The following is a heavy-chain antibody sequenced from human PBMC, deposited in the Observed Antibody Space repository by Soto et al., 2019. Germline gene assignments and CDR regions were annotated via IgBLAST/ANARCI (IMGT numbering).Heavy chain of an antibody. D-gene: IGHD2-21*01. V-gene: IGHV3-21*01. Sequence: GGSLRLSCAASRFTISGHAMHWVRQAPGKGLEWVSSISSSSSYIYYVDSVKGRFTISRDNAKNSLYLQMNSLRAEDTAVYYCARELTYSDYWGQGTLVTVSS. CDR2: ISSSSSYI. CDR3: ARELTYSDY. J-gene: IGHJ4*02. CDR1: RFTISGHA.